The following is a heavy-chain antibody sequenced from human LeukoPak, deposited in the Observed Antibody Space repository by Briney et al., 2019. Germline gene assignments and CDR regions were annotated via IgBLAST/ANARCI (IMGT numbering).Heavy chain of an antibody. Sequence: GGSLRLSCAASGFPFNSYEMNWVRQAPGKGLEWVSYISSSGSAIYYADSVKGRFTISRDNAKTSLYLQMNSLRAEDTALYYCARGLGYDYWGQGTLVTVSS. D-gene: IGHD3-9*01. V-gene: IGHV3-48*03. CDR1: GFPFNSYE. CDR2: ISSSGSAI. CDR3: ARGLGYDY. J-gene: IGHJ4*02.